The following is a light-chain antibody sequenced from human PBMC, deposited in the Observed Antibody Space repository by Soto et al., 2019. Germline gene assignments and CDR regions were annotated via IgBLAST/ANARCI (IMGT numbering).Light chain of an antibody. Sequence: QPVLTQSPSACASLEASVKLTCNVSSGNSSYAIAWHQQQPEKGPRYVMKFNSDGSHSCGDGTPDRFSGSGSGAERYLTVPSLQSEGEADASCQPWGTGFWVFGGGTKLTVL. J-gene: IGLJ3*02. V-gene: IGLV4-69*01. CDR2: FNSDGSH. CDR3: QPWGTGFWV. CDR1: SGNSSYA.